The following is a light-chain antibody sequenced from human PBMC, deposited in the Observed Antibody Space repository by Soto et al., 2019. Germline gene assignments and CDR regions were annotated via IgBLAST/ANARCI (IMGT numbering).Light chain of an antibody. CDR3: QKYNSAPPT. CDR1: QGISNY. CDR2: AAS. V-gene: IGKV1-27*01. Sequence: DIQMTQSPSSLSASVGDRVTITCRASQGISNYLAWYQQKPGKVPKLLIYAASTLQSGVPSRFSVSGSWTDFTLTISSLQPEDVANYYCQKYNSAPPTFGGGTNVEIK. J-gene: IGKJ4*01.